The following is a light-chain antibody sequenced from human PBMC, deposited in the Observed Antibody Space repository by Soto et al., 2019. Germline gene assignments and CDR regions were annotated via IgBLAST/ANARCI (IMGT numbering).Light chain of an antibody. CDR3: QQYNSYSPDT. J-gene: IGKJ2*01. V-gene: IGKV1-5*03. Sequence: DIQMTQSPSTLSASVGDRVTITCRASQSISSWLAWYQQKPGQAPKLLIYKASSFESGVPSSFSGSGSGTEFTLTISSLQPDDFATYYCQQYNSYSPDTFGQGTKLEIK. CDR1: QSISSW. CDR2: KAS.